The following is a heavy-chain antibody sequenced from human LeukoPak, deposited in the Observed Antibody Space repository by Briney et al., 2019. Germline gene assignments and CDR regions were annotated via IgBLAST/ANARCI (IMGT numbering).Heavy chain of an antibody. CDR3: ARAFGVGATGSAY. Sequence: PGGSLRPSCAASGFTFSIHSMNWVRQAPGKGLEWVSYIDSSSNTIYYADSVKGRFTISRDNSKNTLYLQMNSLRAEDTAVYYCARAFGVGATGSAYWGQGTLVTVSS. CDR1: GFTFSIHS. CDR2: IDSSSNTI. D-gene: IGHD1-26*01. J-gene: IGHJ4*02. V-gene: IGHV3-48*01.